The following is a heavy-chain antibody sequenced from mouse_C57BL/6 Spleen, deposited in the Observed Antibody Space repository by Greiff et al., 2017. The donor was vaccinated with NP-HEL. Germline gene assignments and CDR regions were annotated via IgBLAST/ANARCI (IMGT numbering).Heavy chain of an antibody. Sequence: DVQLQESGGGLVQPKGSLKLSCAASGFSFNTYAMNWVRQAPGKGLEWVARIRSKSNNYATYYADSVKDRFTISRDDSESMLYLQMNNLKTEDTAMYYCVGSIHAMDYWGQGTSVTVSS. D-gene: IGHD1-1*01. CDR2: IRSKSNNYAT. J-gene: IGHJ4*01. CDR3: VGSIHAMDY. CDR1: GFSFNTYA. V-gene: IGHV10-1*01.